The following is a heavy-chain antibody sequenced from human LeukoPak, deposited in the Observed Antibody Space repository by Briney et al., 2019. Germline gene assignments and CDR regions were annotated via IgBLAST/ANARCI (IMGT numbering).Heavy chain of an antibody. CDR3: VRGDIAARLAN. CDR1: GYSITSIYY. D-gene: IGHD6-6*01. CDR2: INQFGSP. Sequence: KTSETLSLTCTVSGYSITSIYYLTWIRQPPGKGLEWIGEINQFGSPYYTPSLKSRVTMSLDTSKNQFSLNLNSVTAADTAVYYCVRGDIAARLANWGQGTLVTVSS. J-gene: IGHJ4*02. V-gene: IGHV4-38-2*02.